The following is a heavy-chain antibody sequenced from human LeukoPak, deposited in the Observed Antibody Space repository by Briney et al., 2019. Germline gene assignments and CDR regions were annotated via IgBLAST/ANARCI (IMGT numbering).Heavy chain of an antibody. CDR3: ARDRAGGLRFLEWLSTSPLDY. Sequence: GGSLRLSCAASGFTFDDYGMSWVRHAPGKGLEWVSGINWNGGSTGYADSVKGRFTISRDNAKNSLYLQMNSLRAEDTALYYCARDRAGGLRFLEWLSTSPLDYWGQGTLVTVSS. J-gene: IGHJ4*02. CDR1: GFTFDDYG. CDR2: INWNGGST. V-gene: IGHV3-20*04. D-gene: IGHD3-3*01.